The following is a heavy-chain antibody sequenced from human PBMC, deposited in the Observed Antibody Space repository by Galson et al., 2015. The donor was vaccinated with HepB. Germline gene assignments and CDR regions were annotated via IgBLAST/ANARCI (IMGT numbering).Heavy chain of an antibody. CDR1: GLSFSSYA. V-gene: IGHV3-30-3*01. Sequence: SLRLSCAASGLSFSSYAMHWVRQAPGKGLEWVAAISNDGTNKYYADSVKGRFTISRDNSKNTLYLQMNSLRAEDTAVYYCAGEGSHAFDIWGQGTMVTVSS. CDR2: ISNDGTNK. CDR3: AGEGSHAFDI. J-gene: IGHJ3*02.